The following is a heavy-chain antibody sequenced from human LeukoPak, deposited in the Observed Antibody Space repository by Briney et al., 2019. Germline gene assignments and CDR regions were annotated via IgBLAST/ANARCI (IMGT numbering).Heavy chain of an antibody. D-gene: IGHD6-6*01. V-gene: IGHV3-66*01. CDR1: GFTVSSNY. CDR2: IYSGGST. J-gene: IGHJ4*02. Sequence: PGGSLRLSCAASGFTVSSNYMSWARQAPGKGLEWVSVIYSGGSTYYADSVKGRFTISRDNSKNTLYLQMNSLRVEDTAVYYCARAASIAARAHFDYWGQGTLVTVSS. CDR3: ARAASIAARAHFDY.